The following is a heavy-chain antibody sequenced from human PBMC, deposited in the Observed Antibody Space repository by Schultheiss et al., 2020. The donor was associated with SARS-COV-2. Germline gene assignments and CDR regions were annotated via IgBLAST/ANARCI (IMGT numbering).Heavy chain of an antibody. CDR2: INHSGST. Sequence: SETLSLTCAVYGGSFSGYYWSWIRQPPGKGLEWIGEINHSGSTNYNPSLKSRVTISVDTSKNQFSLKLSSVTAADTAVYYCAENGKTYYDFWSGYSLSFDIWGQGTMVTVSS. V-gene: IGHV4-34*01. CDR1: GGSFSGYY. D-gene: IGHD3-3*01. CDR3: AENGKTYYDFWSGYSLSFDI. J-gene: IGHJ3*02.